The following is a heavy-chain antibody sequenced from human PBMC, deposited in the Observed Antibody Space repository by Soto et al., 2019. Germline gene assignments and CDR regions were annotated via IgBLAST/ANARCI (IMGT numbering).Heavy chain of an antibody. CDR3: ARTRLAGAGTFDAYYFDY. V-gene: IGHV4-39*01. J-gene: IGHJ4*02. Sequence: QLQLQESGPGLVKPSETLSLTCTVSGGSISSSSYYWGWIRQPPGKGLEWIGSIYYSGSTYYNPSLKSRVTISVDTSKNQFSLKLSSVTAADTAVYYCARTRLAGAGTFDAYYFDYWGQGTLVTVSS. D-gene: IGHD6-19*01. CDR2: IYYSGST. CDR1: GGSISSSSYY.